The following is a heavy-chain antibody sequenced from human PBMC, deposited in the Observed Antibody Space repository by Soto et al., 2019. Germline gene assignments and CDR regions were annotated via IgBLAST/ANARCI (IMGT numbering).Heavy chain of an antibody. J-gene: IGHJ6*02. D-gene: IGHD3-3*01. CDR1: GGTFSSYA. CDR2: IIPIFGTA. Sequence: SVKVSCKASGGTFSSYAISWVRQAPGQGLEWMGGIIPIFGTANYAQKVQGRVTITADESTSTAYMELSSLRSEDTAVYYCASTIFGVVIPRYYYYGMDVWGQGTTVTVSS. CDR3: ASTIFGVVIPRYYYYGMDV. V-gene: IGHV1-69*13.